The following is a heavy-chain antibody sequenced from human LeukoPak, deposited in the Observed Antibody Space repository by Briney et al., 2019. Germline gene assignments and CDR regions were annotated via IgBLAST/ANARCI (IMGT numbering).Heavy chain of an antibody. CDR3: ARDLRGSSGFYYGD. V-gene: IGHV4-4*07. CDR2: IYTSGST. Sequence: PSETLSLTCTVSGGSISSYYWNWIRQPAGKGLEWIGRIYTSGSTSYNPSLKSRVTMSVDTSKNLFSLRLSSVTAADTAVYYCARDLRGSSGFYYGDWGQGTLVTVSS. D-gene: IGHD3-22*01. CDR1: GGSISSYY. J-gene: IGHJ4*02.